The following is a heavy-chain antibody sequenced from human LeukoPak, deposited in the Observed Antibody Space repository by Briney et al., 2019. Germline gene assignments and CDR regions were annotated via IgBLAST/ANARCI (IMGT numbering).Heavy chain of an antibody. J-gene: IGHJ4*02. CDR2: ISAYNGNT. D-gene: IGHD6-13*01. CDR1: GYXFTSYG. CDR3: ARRKEQQLADY. V-gene: IGHV1-18*01. Sequence: ASVKVSCKASGYXFTSYGISWVRQAPGQGREWMGWISAYNGNTNYAQKLQGRVTMTTDTSTSTAYMELRSLRSDDTAVYYCARRKEQQLADYWGQGTLVTVSS.